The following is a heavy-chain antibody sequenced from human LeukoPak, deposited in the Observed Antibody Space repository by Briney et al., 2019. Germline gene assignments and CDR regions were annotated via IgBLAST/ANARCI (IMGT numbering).Heavy chain of an antibody. CDR1: GGSISSGSYY. Sequence: SETLSLTCTVSGGSISSGSYYWSWIRQPAGKGLEWIGRIYTSGSTNYNPSLKSRVTISVYTSKNQFSLKLSSVTAADTAVYYCARDEGNKGDAYFDYWGQGTLVTVSS. CDR2: IYTSGST. D-gene: IGHD1/OR15-1a*01. CDR3: ARDEGNKGDAYFDY. V-gene: IGHV4-61*02. J-gene: IGHJ4*02.